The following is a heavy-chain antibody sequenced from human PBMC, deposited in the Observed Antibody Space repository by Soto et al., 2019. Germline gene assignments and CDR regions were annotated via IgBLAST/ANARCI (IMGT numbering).Heavy chain of an antibody. CDR1: GGSFSGYY. CDR3: ARARTTRGRLRDWFDP. Sequence: SETLSLTCAVYGGSFSGYYWSWIRQPPGKGLEWIGEINHSGSTNYNPSLKSRVTISVDTSKNQFSLKLSSVTAADTAVYYCARARTTRGRLRDWFDPWGQGTMVTVS. CDR2: INHSGST. D-gene: IGHD3-16*01. J-gene: IGHJ5*02. V-gene: IGHV4-34*01.